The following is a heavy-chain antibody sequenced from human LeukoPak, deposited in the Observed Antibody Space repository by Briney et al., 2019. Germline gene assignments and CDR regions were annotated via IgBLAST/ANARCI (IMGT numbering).Heavy chain of an antibody. Sequence: GGSLRLSCAASGFPFSDYSLNRVRQAPGKGLEWVSSISRSGSYIYYADSVKGRFTISRDDAKKSLYLQMNGLRAEDTAVYYCARDRDFGVGNWFDPWGQGTLVTVSS. CDR2: ISRSGSYI. CDR1: GFPFSDYS. D-gene: IGHD3-3*01. CDR3: ARDRDFGVGNWFDP. J-gene: IGHJ5*02. V-gene: IGHV3-21*01.